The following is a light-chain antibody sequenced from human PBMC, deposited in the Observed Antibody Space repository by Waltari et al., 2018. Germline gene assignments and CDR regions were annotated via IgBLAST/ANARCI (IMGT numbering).Light chain of an antibody. V-gene: IGLV3-1*01. Sequence: SYELTRPPSVSVSPGQTASITCSGDKLGEKYACWYQQKPGQSPVLAIYQDTQRPSGLPERLSGSNTGNPATLTISGTQAMDEADYFCQAWDSSTVVFGGGTKLTVL. CDR1: KLGEKY. CDR3: QAWDSSTVV. CDR2: QDT. J-gene: IGLJ2*01.